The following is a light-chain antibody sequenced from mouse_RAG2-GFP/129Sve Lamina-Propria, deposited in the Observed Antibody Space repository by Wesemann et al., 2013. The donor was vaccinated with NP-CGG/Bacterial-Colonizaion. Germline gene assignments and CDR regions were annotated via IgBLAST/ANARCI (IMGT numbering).Light chain of an antibody. J-gene: IGKJ1*01. CDR1: QNVGTA. CDR2: SAS. V-gene: IGKV6-13*01. Sequence: DIVMTQSQKFMSTTVGDRVSITCKASQNVGTAVAWYQQKPGQSPKLLIYSASNRYTGVPDRFTGSGSGTDFTLTISNMQSEDLADYFCQQYSSWTFGGGTKLEIK. CDR3: QQYSSWT.